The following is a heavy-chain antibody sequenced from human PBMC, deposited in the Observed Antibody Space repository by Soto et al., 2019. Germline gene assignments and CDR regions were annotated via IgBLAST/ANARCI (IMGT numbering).Heavy chain of an antibody. CDR2: IYYSGST. CDR1: GGSISSSSYF. V-gene: IGHV4-39*01. D-gene: IGHD2-21*02. Sequence: SETLSLTCSVSGGSISSSSYFWGWIRQPPGKGLEWIGSIYYSGSTYYNPSLKSRVTVSVDTSKNQFSLKLSSVTAADTAVYYCARHPSDFWFDPWGQGTLVPVSS. CDR3: ARHPSDFWFDP. J-gene: IGHJ5*02.